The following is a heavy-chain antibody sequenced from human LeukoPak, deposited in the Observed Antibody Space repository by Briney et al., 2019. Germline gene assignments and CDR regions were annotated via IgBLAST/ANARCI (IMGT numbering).Heavy chain of an antibody. V-gene: IGHV1-8*01. Sequence: ASVKVSCKASGYTFTSYDINWVRQATGQGLEWMGWMNPNSGNTGYAQKFQGRVTMTRNTSISTAYMELSSLRSEDTAAYYCARGPEWELLQDDAFDIWGQGTMVTVSS. CDR1: GYTFTSYD. CDR2: MNPNSGNT. J-gene: IGHJ3*02. D-gene: IGHD1-26*01. CDR3: ARGPEWELLQDDAFDI.